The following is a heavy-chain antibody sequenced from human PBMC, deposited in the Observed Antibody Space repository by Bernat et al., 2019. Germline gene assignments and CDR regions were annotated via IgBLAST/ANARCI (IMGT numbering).Heavy chain of an antibody. V-gene: IGHV4-39*01. D-gene: IGHD3-22*01. J-gene: IGHJ6*02. CDR2: IYYSGST. CDR3: ARLHPSDTYYYDSSGYYLLWPHYGMDV. Sequence: QLQLQESGPGLVKPSETLSLTCTVSGGSISSSSYYWGWIRQPPGKGLEWIGSIYYSGSTYYNPSLKSRVTISVDTSKNQFSLKLSSVTAADTAVYYCARLHPSDTYYYDSSGYYLLWPHYGMDVWGQGTTVTVSS. CDR1: GGSISSSSYY.